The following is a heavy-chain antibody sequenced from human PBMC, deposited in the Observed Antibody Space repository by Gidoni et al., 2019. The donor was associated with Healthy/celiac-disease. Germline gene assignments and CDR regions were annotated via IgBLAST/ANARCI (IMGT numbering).Heavy chain of an antibody. J-gene: IGHJ2*01. CDR3: ARVAAYYYDSSPGYWYFDL. V-gene: IGHV4-34*01. CDR1: GGYFRGSY. D-gene: IGHD3-22*01. Sequence: QVQLQQWGAGLLKPSETLSLTCAVHGGYFRGSYWSWSRQPPGKGLEWIGEINHSGSTNYNPSLKSRVTISVDTSKNQFSLKLSSVTAADTAVYYCARVAAYYYDSSPGYWYFDLWGRGTLVTVSS. CDR2: INHSGST.